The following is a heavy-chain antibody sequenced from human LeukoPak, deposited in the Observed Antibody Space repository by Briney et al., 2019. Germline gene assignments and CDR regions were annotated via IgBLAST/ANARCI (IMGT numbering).Heavy chain of an antibody. CDR2: IYYSGST. J-gene: IGHJ3*02. CDR1: GGSISSSSYY. D-gene: IGHD1-14*01. V-gene: IGHV4-39*07. CDR3: AREEPLGETDDAFDI. Sequence: SETLSLTCTVSGGSISSSSYYWGWIRQPPGKGLEWIGSIYYSGSTYYNPSLKSRVTISVDTSKNQFSLKLSSVTAADTAVYYCAREEPLGETDDAFDIWGQGTMVTVSS.